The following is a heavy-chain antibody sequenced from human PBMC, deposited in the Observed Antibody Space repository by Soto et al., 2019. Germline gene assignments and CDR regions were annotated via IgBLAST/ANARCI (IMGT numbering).Heavy chain of an antibody. CDR3: ASGSYYYDHRDYHPF. D-gene: IGHD3-22*01. V-gene: IGHV4-30-4*08. CDR2: IYYSGST. CDR1: GGSFSGYY. J-gene: IGHJ4*02. Sequence: SETLSLTCAVYGGSFSGYYWTWIRQPPGKGLEWIGYIYYSGSTYYNPSLKSRVTISVDTSKNQFSLKLSSVTAADTAVYYCASGSYYYDHRDYHPFRGQGTLVIVSS.